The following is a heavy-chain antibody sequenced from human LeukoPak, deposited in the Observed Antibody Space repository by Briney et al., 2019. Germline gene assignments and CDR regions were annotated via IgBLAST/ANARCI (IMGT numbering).Heavy chain of an antibody. J-gene: IGHJ4*02. CDR1: GFTFSSYS. CDR2: ISSSSSYI. D-gene: IGHD6-6*01. Sequence: GGSLRLSCAASGFTFSSYSMNWVRQAPGKGLEWVSSISSSSSYIYYADSVKGRFTISRDNAKNSLYLQMNSLRAEDTAVYYCARGDSSSIGYFDYWGQGTLVTVSS. CDR3: ARGDSSSIGYFDY. V-gene: IGHV3-21*01.